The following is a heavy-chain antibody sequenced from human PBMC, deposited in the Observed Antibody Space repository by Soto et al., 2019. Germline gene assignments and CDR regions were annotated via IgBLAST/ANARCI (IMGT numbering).Heavy chain of an antibody. CDR1: GFTFGVSW. Sequence: EEQLVESGGGLVQPGGSLGLSCAASGFTFGVSWMNWVRQVPGRGLEWVAYISADGRETNHVDSVKGRFTISRDNAKNSVYLQMNSLRAEDTAVYYCARKPRLLELWGQGTLVTVSS. J-gene: IGHJ4*02. V-gene: IGHV3-7*01. D-gene: IGHD6-6*01. CDR3: ARKPRLLEL. CDR2: ISADGRET.